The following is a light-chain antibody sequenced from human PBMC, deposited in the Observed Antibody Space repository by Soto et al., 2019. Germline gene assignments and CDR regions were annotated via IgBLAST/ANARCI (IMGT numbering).Light chain of an antibody. CDR3: QQSYSNPHT. Sequence: DIRMTPSPSSLDASVGDRVTITCRASQGISTYLSWYQKKPGKAPKLLIYGATRVQGGAPTRFAGSGSGTELTLTISKLQHEAFATCSSQQSYSNPHTFARSTKLEIK. J-gene: IGKJ2*01. CDR2: GAT. V-gene: IGKV1-39*01. CDR1: QGISTY.